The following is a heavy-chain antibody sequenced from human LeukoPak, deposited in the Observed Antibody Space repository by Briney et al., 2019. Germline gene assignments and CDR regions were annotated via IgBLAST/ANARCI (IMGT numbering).Heavy chain of an antibody. V-gene: IGHV3-23*01. Sequence: GGSLRLSCAASGFTFSSYAMSWVRQAPGKGLEWVSAISGSGGSTYYADSVKGRFTISRDNSKNTLYLQMNSLRAEDTAVYYCAKDPRWSSGWRSSNGDAFDIWGQGTMVTVSS. CDR1: GFTFSSYA. CDR2: ISGSGGST. D-gene: IGHD6-19*01. J-gene: IGHJ3*02. CDR3: AKDPRWSSGWRSSNGDAFDI.